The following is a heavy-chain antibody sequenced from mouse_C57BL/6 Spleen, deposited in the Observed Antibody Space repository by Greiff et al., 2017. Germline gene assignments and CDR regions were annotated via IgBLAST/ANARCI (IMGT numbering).Heavy chain of an antibody. Sequence: QVHVKQSGAELARPGASVKLSCKASGYTFTSYGISWVKQRTGQGLEWIGEIYPRSGNTYYNEKFKGKATLTADKSSSTAYMELRSLTSEDSAVYFCARCDYDRDWYFDVWGTGTTVTVSS. V-gene: IGHV1-81*01. CDR1: GYTFTSYG. CDR2: IYPRSGNT. D-gene: IGHD2-4*01. J-gene: IGHJ1*03. CDR3: ARCDYDRDWYFDV.